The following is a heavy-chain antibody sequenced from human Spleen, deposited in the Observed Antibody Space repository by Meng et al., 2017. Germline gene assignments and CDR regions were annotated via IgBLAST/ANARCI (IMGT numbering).Heavy chain of an antibody. J-gene: IGHJ4*02. Sequence: ASVKVSCKASGYTFTGYYMHWVRQAPGQGLEWMGWISASTGNTKYAQHLQDRVTLTTDTSTSTAYMKLRSLRSDDTAVYYCARRPYTSGPTFDYWGQGTLVTGSS. D-gene: IGHD6-19*01. V-gene: IGHV1-18*04. CDR1: GYTFTGYY. CDR3: ARRPYTSGPTFDY. CDR2: ISASTGNT.